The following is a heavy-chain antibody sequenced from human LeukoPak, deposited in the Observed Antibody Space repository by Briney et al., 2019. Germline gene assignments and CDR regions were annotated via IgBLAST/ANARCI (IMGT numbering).Heavy chain of an antibody. D-gene: IGHD6-13*01. Sequence: GGSLRLSCAASGFTFSSYAMSWVRQAPGKGLEWVSAISGSGGSTYYADSVKGRFTISRDNSKNTLYLQMNSLRAEDTAVYYCAKTGRYSSSWYGDYWGQGTLVTVSS. V-gene: IGHV3-23*01. CDR3: AKTGRYSSSWYGDY. CDR2: ISGSGGST. CDR1: GFTFSSYA. J-gene: IGHJ4*02.